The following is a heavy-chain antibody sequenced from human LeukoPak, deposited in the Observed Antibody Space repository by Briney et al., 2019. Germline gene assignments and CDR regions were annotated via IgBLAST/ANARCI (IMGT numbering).Heavy chain of an antibody. D-gene: IGHD5-24*01. CDR1: GFTFSSYG. Sequence: GGSLRLSCAASGFTFSSYGMHWVRQAPGKGLEWVAFIRYDGSDEYYADSVKGRFILSRDNSRNTLSLEMNSLRAEDTAIYYCAKDDAYLQYDDWGQGTLVTVSS. V-gene: IGHV3-30*02. CDR2: IRYDGSDE. J-gene: IGHJ4*02. CDR3: AKDDAYLQYDD.